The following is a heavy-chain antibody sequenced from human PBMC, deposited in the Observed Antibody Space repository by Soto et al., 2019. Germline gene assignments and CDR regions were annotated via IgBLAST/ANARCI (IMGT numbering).Heavy chain of an antibody. CDR3: AKDQSCTNVVCYWYSSSWPVDX. CDR2: ISCNGGST. V-gene: IGHV3-23*01. Sequence: GGSLRLSFAASGFTFSSYAMSWVRQAPGKGLEWVASISCNGGSTYYAYSVKGGFTISRENSNNTLYLQMNSLRAEDTAVYYCAKDQSCTNVVCYWYSSSWPVDXWGQGTLVTVSX. CDR1: GFTFSSYA. J-gene: IGHJ4*02. D-gene: IGHD2-8*01.